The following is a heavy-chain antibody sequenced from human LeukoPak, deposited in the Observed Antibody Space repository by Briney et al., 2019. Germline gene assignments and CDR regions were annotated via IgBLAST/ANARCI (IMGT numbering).Heavy chain of an antibody. J-gene: IGHJ4*02. V-gene: IGHV3-23*01. CDR1: GFIFNTYA. D-gene: IGHD6-19*01. CDR2: ICGSGGCT. Sequence: GGSLSLSCEGSGFIFNTYAIYWVRQAPGKGLERGSGICGSGGCTCYADSVKGRFTISRDNSKSRVYLKMNSLTADDTAVYYCAKTTDGYSSGRYPGWPADSWGQGALVTVSS. CDR3: AKTTDGYSSGRYPGWPADS.